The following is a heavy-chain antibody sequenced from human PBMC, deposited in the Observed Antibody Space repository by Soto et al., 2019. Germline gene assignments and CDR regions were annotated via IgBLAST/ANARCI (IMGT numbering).Heavy chain of an antibody. CDR2: INHSGGT. CDR3: ARLNYYGSAKPYDY. D-gene: IGHD3-10*01. V-gene: IGHV4-34*01. J-gene: IGHJ4*02. Sequence: SETLSLTCAVYGGSLSGYYWSWIRQPPGKGLEWIGDINHSGGTNYNPSLKSRVTMLLDTSKTQFSLKLSSVTAADTAIFYCARLNYYGSAKPYDYWGQGILVTVSS. CDR1: GGSLSGYY.